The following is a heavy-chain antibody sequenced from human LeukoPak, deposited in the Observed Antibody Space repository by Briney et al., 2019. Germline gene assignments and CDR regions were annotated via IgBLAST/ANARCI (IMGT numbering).Heavy chain of an antibody. V-gene: IGHV3-21*01. CDR1: GFTFSSYS. CDR3: ARRSGYGVDY. D-gene: IGHD5-12*01. CDR2: ISNTNSYI. J-gene: IGHJ4*02. Sequence: GGSLRLSCAASGFTFSSYSMNWVRQAPGKGLEWVSSISNTNSYIYYADSVKGRFPISRDNAKNSLYLQMNSLRAEDTAVYYCARRSGYGVDYWGQGTLVTVSS.